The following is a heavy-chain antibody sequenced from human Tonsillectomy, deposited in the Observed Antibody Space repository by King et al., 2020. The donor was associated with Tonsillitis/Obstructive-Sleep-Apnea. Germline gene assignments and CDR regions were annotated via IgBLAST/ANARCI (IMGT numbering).Heavy chain of an antibody. CDR2: IKQEGSEK. CDR3: PRDIPYYDFWRGYRGSTP. CDR1: GFTFISYW. Sequence: QLVQSGGGLVQPGGSLRLSFAASGFTFISYWMSWVRQAPGKGLEWVANIKQEGSEKYFVDSVKDRSTISRDNAKNSLYLQMNSLRAEDTAVYYCPRDIPYYDFWRGYRGSTPWGQGTLVTVSS. V-gene: IGHV3-7*03. D-gene: IGHD3-3*01. J-gene: IGHJ5*02.